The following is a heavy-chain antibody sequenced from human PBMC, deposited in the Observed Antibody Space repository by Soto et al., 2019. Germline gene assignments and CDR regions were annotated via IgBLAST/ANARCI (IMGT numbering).Heavy chain of an antibody. CDR1: GGSISSYY. CDR2: IYYSGST. CDR3: ARVLHYYYGMDV. D-gene: IGHD3-10*01. V-gene: IGHV4-59*01. Sequence: SSETLSLTCTVSGGSISSYYWSWIRQPPGKGLEWIGYIYYSGSTNYNPSLKSRVTISVDTSKNQFSLKLSSVTAADTAVYYCARVLHYYYGMDVWGQGTTVTVSS. J-gene: IGHJ6*02.